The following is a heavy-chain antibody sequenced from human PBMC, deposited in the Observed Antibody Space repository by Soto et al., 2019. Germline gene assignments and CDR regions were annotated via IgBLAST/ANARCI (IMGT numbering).Heavy chain of an antibody. V-gene: IGHV1-69*13. D-gene: IGHD5-12*01. CDR1: GGTFSSYA. CDR3: ARADIVATITDHHYYYGMDV. J-gene: IGHJ6*02. CDR2: IIPIFGTA. Sequence: GASVKVSCKASGGTFSSYAISWVRQAPGQGLEWMGGIIPIFGTANYAQKFQGRVTITADESTSTAYMELSSLRSEDTAVYYCARADIVATITDHHYYYGMDVWGQGTTVTVSS.